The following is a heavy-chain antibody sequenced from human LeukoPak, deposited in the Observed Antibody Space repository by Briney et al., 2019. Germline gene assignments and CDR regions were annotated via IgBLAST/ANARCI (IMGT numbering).Heavy chain of an antibody. D-gene: IGHD6-13*01. CDR1: GGSISSGGYY. CDR3: ARGVYIAAAQYAY. Sequence: SETLSLTCTVSGGSISSGGYYWSWIRQHPGKGLEWIGYIYYSGTSNYNPSLKSRVTISVDTSKNQFSLKLSSVTAADTAVYYCARGVYIAAAQYAYWGQGTLVTVSS. V-gene: IGHV4-61*08. CDR2: IYYSGTS. J-gene: IGHJ4*02.